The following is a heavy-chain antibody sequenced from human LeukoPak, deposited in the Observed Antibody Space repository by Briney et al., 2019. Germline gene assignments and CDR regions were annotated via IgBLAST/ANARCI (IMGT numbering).Heavy chain of an antibody. CDR3: TTETSAIDY. Sequence: PGGSLRLSCAASGFTFSSYGMHWVRQAPGKGLEWVAVISYDGSNKYYADSVKGRFTISRDNSKNTLYLQMNSLRAEDTAVYYCTTETSAIDYWGQGTLVTVSS. V-gene: IGHV3-30*03. CDR2: ISYDGSNK. CDR1: GFTFSSYG. D-gene: IGHD1/OR15-1a*01. J-gene: IGHJ4*02.